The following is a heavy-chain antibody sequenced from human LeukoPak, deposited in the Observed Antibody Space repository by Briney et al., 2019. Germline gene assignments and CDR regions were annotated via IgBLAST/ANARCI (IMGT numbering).Heavy chain of an antibody. CDR1: GFTFSDHY. Sequence: GGSLRLSCAASGFTFSDHYMDWVRQAPGKGLEWVGRTRNKANSYTTENAAPVKGRFTISRDDSKNSLYLQMNSLKTEDTAVYYCARANYDSSGYYLDYWGQGTLVTVSS. J-gene: IGHJ4*02. D-gene: IGHD3-22*01. CDR2: TRNKANSYTT. V-gene: IGHV3-72*01. CDR3: ARANYDSSGYYLDY.